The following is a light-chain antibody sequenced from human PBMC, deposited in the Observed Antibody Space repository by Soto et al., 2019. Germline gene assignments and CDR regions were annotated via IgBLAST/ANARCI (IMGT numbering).Light chain of an antibody. CDR1: QSISRY. J-gene: IGKJ3*01. V-gene: IGKV1-39*01. CDR2: IAS. Sequence: DIHMTQSPSSLSASIGDRVSITCRASQSISRYLNWYQQKPGKAPQPLIYIASNLEGGVPSRFSGTGSGTDFTLTISSLQPEHCATYYCQQSSSYPITFGTGTKVDI. CDR3: QQSSSYPIT.